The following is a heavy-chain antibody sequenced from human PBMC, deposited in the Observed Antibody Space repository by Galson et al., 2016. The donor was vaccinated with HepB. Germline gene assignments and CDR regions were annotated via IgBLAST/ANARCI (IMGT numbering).Heavy chain of an antibody. CDR1: GFTFTNHA. CDR3: AKGEGHCSSTSCTGFYDC. D-gene: IGHD2-2*01. Sequence: LRLSCAASGFTFTNHAMSWVRQAPGKGLEWVSTISGRGDNIYYADSVKGRFTISRDNSKNTLFLQMNSLRAEDTAVYYCAKGEGHCSSTSCTGFYDCWGQGALVTVSS. J-gene: IGHJ4*02. V-gene: IGHV3-23*01. CDR2: ISGRGDNI.